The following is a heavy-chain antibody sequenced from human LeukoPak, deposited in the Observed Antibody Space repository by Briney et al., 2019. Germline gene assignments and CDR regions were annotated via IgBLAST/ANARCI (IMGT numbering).Heavy chain of an antibody. CDR2: IYHSGST. Sequence: SETLSLTCAVSGGSISSGGYSWSWIRQPPGKGLEWFGYIYHSGSTYYNPSLKSRVTISVDRSKNQFSLKLSSVTAADTAVYYCARVLDSSGYYHFDYWGQGTLVTVSS. CDR3: ARVLDSSGYYHFDY. V-gene: IGHV4-30-2*01. J-gene: IGHJ4*02. CDR1: GGSISSGGYS. D-gene: IGHD3-22*01.